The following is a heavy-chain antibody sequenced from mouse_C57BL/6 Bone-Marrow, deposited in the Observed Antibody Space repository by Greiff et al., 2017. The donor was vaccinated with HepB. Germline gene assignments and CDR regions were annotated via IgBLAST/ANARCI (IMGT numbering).Heavy chain of an antibody. Sequence: EVKLVESGGGLVKPGGSLKLSCAASGFTFSSYAMSWVRQTPEKRLEWVATISDGGSYTYYPDNVKGRFTISRDNAKNNLYLQMSHLKSEDTAMYYCARDPSMVTTLSDYWGQGTTLTVSS. CDR3: ARDPSMVTTLSDY. V-gene: IGHV5-4*01. J-gene: IGHJ2*01. CDR1: GFTFSSYA. D-gene: IGHD2-3*01. CDR2: ISDGGSYT.